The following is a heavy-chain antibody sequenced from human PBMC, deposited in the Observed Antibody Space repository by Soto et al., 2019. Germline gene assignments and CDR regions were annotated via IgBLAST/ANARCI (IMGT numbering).Heavy chain of an antibody. CDR2: IVPMSGGP. J-gene: IGHJ6*02. D-gene: IGHD2-2*01. Sequence: WASVKVSCKASGDTFINYSFSWMRQAPGQGLEWMGGIVPMSGGPNSAQKFHDRLTITADESTGTVTMQLSSLTSDDTAVYYCARVGIRLTPADLGGGYHSQGLGVWGQGTTVTVSS. V-gene: IGHV1-69*13. CDR1: GDTFINYS. CDR3: ARVGIRLTPADLGGGYHSQGLGV.